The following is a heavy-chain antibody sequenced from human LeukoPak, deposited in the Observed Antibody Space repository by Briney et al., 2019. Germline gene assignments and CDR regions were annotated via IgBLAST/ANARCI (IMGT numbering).Heavy chain of an antibody. CDR2: IWYDGTNE. V-gene: IGHV3-33*01. CDR1: EFKFNNYG. CDR3: ARERGNWGWFFDY. Sequence: PWRSLRLSCAASEFKFNNYGMRWFRQAPGKGLDLVALIWYDGTNEDYADSVKGRFAISRDNSKDMLYLQMDSLRAEDTAVYYCARERGNWGWFFDYWGQGTPVTVST. D-gene: IGHD2-21*01. J-gene: IGHJ4*02.